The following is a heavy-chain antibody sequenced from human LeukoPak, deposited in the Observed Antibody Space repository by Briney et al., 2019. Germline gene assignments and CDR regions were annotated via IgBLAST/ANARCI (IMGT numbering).Heavy chain of an antibody. Sequence: GGSLRLSCAASGFTFSNYAMSWVRQAPGEGLEWVSAISASGGNTYYADSAKGRFTITRDNSKNTLYLQVNSLRAEDTAVYYCAKDKRGYNSILVSWGQGTLVTVSS. J-gene: IGHJ5*02. CDR3: AKDKRGYNSILVS. CDR1: GFTFSNYA. D-gene: IGHD5-24*01. V-gene: IGHV3-23*01. CDR2: ISASGGNT.